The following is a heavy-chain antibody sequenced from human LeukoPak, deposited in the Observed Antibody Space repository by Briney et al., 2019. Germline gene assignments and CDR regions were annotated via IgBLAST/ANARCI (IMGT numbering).Heavy chain of an antibody. CDR1: GYTFTGYY. J-gene: IGHJ4*02. CDR3: ARSPLASYYDSSGYRHIFDY. D-gene: IGHD3-22*01. Sequence: ASVKVSCKASGYTFTGYYMHWVRQAPGQGLEWMGGIIPIFGTANYAQKFQGRVTITADESTSTAYMELSSLRSEDTAVYYCARSPLASYYDSSGYRHIFDYWGQGTLVTVSS. CDR2: IIPIFGTA. V-gene: IGHV1-69*13.